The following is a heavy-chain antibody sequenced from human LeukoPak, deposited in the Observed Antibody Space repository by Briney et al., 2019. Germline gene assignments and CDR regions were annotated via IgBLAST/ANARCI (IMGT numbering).Heavy chain of an antibody. CDR1: GFTFSSYD. V-gene: IGHV3-13*01. J-gene: IGHJ6*02. Sequence: GGSLRLSCAASGFTFSSYDMHWVRQATGKGLEWVSAIGTAGDTYYPGSVKGRFTISRENAKNSLYLQINSLRAGDTAVYYCARGGDYSHGMDVWGQGTTVTVSS. CDR3: ARGGDYSHGMDV. D-gene: IGHD4-17*01. CDR2: IGTAGDT.